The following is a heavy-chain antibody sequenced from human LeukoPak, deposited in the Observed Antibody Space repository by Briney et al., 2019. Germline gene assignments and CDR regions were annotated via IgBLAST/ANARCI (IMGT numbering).Heavy chain of an antibody. V-gene: IGHV3-23*01. CDR3: AKSTGYAVAGQGY. Sequence: GGSLRLSCAASGFTFSNYAMSWVRQAPGKGLEWVSGISGSGGSTYSAVSVKGRFTISRDNSKNTLYLQMNSLRVEDTAVYYCAKSTGYAVAGQGYWGQGTLVAVSS. D-gene: IGHD6-19*01. CDR1: GFTFSNYA. CDR2: ISGSGGST. J-gene: IGHJ4*02.